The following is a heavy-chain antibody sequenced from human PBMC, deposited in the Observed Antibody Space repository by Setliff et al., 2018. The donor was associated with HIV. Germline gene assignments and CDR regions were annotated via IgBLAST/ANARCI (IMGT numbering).Heavy chain of an antibody. CDR2: IYTSGST. CDR1: GGSISSDSYY. CDR3: AGSSPSVVDAFDI. V-gene: IGHV4-61*09. J-gene: IGHJ3*02. D-gene: IGHD6-6*01. Sequence: SETLSLTCTVSGGSISSDSYYWSWIRQPAGKGLGWVGHIYTSGSTYNNPSLKSRVTISLDTSKNQFSLKLSSVTAADTAVYFCAGSSPSVVDAFDIWGQGTTVTVSS.